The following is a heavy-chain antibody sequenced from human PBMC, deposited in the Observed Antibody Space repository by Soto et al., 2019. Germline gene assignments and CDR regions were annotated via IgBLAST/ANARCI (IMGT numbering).Heavy chain of an antibody. CDR2: ISGSGGST. D-gene: IGHD3-9*01. J-gene: IGHJ4*02. V-gene: IGHV3-23*01. Sequence: GGSLRLSCAASGFTFSSYAMSWVRQAPGKGLEWVSAISGSGGSTYYADSVKGRFTISRDNSKNTLYLQMNSLRAEDTAVYYCAKGRRGVLRYFDCPFDYWGQGTLVTVSS. CDR1: GFTFSSYA. CDR3: AKGRRGVLRYFDCPFDY.